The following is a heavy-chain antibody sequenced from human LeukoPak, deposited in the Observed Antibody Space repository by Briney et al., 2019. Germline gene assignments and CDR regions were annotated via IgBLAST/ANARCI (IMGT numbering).Heavy chain of an antibody. D-gene: IGHD5-18*01. Sequence: SETLSLTCTVSGGSISSYYWSWIRQPPGKGLEWIGYIYHSGSTYYNPSLKSRVTISVDRSKNQFSLKLSSVTAADTAVYYCARGDTAMAYNWFDPWGQGTLVTVSS. CDR1: GGSISSYY. V-gene: IGHV4-59*12. J-gene: IGHJ5*02. CDR2: IYHSGST. CDR3: ARGDTAMAYNWFDP.